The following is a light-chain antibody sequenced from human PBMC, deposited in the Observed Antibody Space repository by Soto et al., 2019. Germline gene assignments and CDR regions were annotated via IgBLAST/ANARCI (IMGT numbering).Light chain of an antibody. CDR2: GAS. V-gene: IGKV1-9*01. CDR3: QQYGSSPYT. Sequence: DIQLTQSPFFLSASVGDRVTISCRASQAIYSYLAWYQQKPGKAPKLLIFGASKLQSGVPSRFSGSGSGTDFTLTISRLEPEDFAVYYCQQYGSSPYTFGQGTKLEIK. J-gene: IGKJ2*01. CDR1: QAIYSY.